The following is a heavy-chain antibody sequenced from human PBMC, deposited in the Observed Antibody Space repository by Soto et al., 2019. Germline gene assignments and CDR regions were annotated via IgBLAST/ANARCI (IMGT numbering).Heavy chain of an antibody. CDR1: GGSFSDFA. D-gene: IGHD2-15*01. Sequence: QVQLAQSGAEVRKPGSSVKVSCRASGGSFSDFAFSWVRQAPGQGLEWMGGIIPMSAATKYAQRFQGRVTFTADASTRTVYLALSSLTSDDSAVYYCARGGIVAVPAALSSYDDYTNYRFDSWGQGTLVSVSS. J-gene: IGHJ4*02. V-gene: IGHV1-69*01. CDR3: ARGGIVAVPAALSSYDDYTNYRFDS. CDR2: IIPMSAAT.